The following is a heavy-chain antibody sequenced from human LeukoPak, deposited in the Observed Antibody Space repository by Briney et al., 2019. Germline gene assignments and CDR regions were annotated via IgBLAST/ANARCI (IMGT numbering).Heavy chain of an antibody. Sequence: ASVKVSCKASGYTFTSYDINWARQAPGQGLEWMGWINPNSGGTNYAQKFQGRVTMTRDTSISTAYMELSRLRSDDTAVYYCARVPGDYYDSSGYYYFDYWGQGTLVTVSS. V-gene: IGHV1-2*02. D-gene: IGHD3-22*01. CDR3: ARVPGDYYDSSGYYYFDY. CDR2: INPNSGGT. CDR1: GYTFTSYD. J-gene: IGHJ4*02.